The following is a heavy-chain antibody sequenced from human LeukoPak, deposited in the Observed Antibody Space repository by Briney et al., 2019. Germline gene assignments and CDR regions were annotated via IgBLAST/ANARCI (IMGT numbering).Heavy chain of an antibody. CDR2: INPNSGGT. J-gene: IGHJ6*03. CDR3: ARGIVMGDYDSWSGPDYYYYMDV. D-gene: IGHD3-3*01. V-gene: IGHV1-2*02. CDR1: GYTFTGYY. Sequence: ASVKVSCKASGYTFTGYYMHWVRQAPGQGLEWMGWINPNSGGTNYAQKFQGRVTMTRDTSISTAYMELSRLRSDDTAVYYCARGIVMGDYDSWSGPDYYYYMDVWGKGTTVTVSS.